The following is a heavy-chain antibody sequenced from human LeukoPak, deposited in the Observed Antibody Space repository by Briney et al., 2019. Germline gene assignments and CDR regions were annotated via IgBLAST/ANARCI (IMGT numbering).Heavy chain of an antibody. Sequence: GRSPRLSCTASGFTFGDYAMSWVRQAPGKGLEWVGFIRSKAYGGTTEYAASVKGRFTISRDDSKSIAYLQMNSLKTEDTAVYYCTRAGLFTPPELFDIWGQGTMVTVSS. CDR2: IRSKAYGGTT. J-gene: IGHJ3*02. V-gene: IGHV3-49*04. CDR3: TRAGLFTPPELFDI. CDR1: GFTFGDYA. D-gene: IGHD1-26*01.